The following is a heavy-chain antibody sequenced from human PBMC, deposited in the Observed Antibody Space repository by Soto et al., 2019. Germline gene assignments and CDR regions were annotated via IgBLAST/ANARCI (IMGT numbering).Heavy chain of an antibody. CDR2: ISGSGGST. J-gene: IGHJ6*02. CDR1: GFTFSSYA. Sequence: GGSLRLSCAASGFTFSSYAMSWVRQAPGKGLEWVSAISGSGGSTYYADSVKGRFTISRDNSKNTLYLQMNSLRAEDTAVYYCAKEENYYGSGSYYTPLSYYGMDVWGQGTTVTVS. CDR3: AKEENYYGSGSYYTPLSYYGMDV. D-gene: IGHD3-10*01. V-gene: IGHV3-23*01.